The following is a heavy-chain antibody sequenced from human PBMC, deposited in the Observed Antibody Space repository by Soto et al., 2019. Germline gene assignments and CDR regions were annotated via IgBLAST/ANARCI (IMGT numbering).Heavy chain of an antibody. CDR3: AREDRDRETGLVPAAIDGMDV. J-gene: IGHJ6*02. V-gene: IGHV1-69*15. CDR2: IIPIFGIA. Sequence: QVQLVHSGAEVKKPGSSVKVSCKASGGTFSRYSITWVRQAPGHGLEWIGRIIPIFGIASYAQKFQGRGTITADESTSTAYRALTSLRSDDTAVYYCAREDRDRETGLVPAAIDGMDVWCQVTTVTVSS. CDR1: GGTFSRYS. D-gene: IGHD2-2*01.